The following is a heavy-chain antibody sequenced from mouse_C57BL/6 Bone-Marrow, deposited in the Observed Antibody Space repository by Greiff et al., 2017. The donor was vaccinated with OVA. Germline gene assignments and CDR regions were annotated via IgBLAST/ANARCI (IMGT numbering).Heavy chain of an antibody. CDR3: ARRGDSSGSTGVYYYAMDY. D-gene: IGHD3-2*02. CDR2: IYPGDGDT. Sequence: QVQLQQSGPELVKPGASVKISCKASGYAFSSSWMNWVKQRPGKGLEWIGRIYPGDGDTNYNGTFKGKATLTADKSSSTAYMQLSSLTSEDSAVYFCARRGDSSGSTGVYYYAMDYWGQGTSVTVSS. CDR1: GYAFSSSW. V-gene: IGHV1-82*01. J-gene: IGHJ4*01.